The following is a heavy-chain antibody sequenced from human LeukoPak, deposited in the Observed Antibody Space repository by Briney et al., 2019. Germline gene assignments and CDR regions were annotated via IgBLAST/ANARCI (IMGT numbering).Heavy chain of an antibody. Sequence: ASVKVSCKASGYTFTSYDINWVRQATGQGLEWMGWMNPNSGNTGYAQKFQGRVTMTRDTSISTAYMELSRLRSDDTAVYYCARVGHDFWSGFGYWGQGTLVTVSS. V-gene: IGHV1-8*01. CDR3: ARVGHDFWSGFGY. D-gene: IGHD3-3*01. J-gene: IGHJ4*02. CDR1: GYTFTSYD. CDR2: MNPNSGNT.